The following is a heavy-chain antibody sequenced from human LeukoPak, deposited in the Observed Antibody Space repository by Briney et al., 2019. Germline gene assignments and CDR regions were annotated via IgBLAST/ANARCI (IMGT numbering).Heavy chain of an antibody. V-gene: IGHV3-30-3*01. J-gene: IGHJ4*02. Sequence: GGSLRLSCAASGFTFSSYAMHWVRQAPGKGLEWVAVISYDGSNKYYADSVKGRFTISRDNSKNTLYLQMNSLRAEDTAVYYCASQTPRRLPIAVADYFDYWGQGTLVTISS. D-gene: IGHD6-19*01. CDR1: GFTFSSYA. CDR2: ISYDGSNK. CDR3: ASQTPRRLPIAVADYFDY.